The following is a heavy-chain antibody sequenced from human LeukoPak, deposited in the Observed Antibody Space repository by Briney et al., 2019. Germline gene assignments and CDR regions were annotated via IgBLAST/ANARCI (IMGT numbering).Heavy chain of an antibody. V-gene: IGHV3-23*01. Sequence: GGSLRLSCEASEFTFSRYAMSWIRQAPGTGREWVSTLSGRGTATYYADSVKGRFTTSRDNSNDTLYLQMDKMRANDPAVYYCAKHLGSHSFLFYYMDVWGKGTSVIVSS. CDR3: AKHLGSHSFLFYYMDV. D-gene: IGHD2-21*01. CDR2: LSGRGTAT. J-gene: IGHJ6*03. CDR1: EFTFSRYA.